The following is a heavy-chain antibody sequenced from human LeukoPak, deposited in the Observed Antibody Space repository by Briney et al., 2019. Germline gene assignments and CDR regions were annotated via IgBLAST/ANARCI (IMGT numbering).Heavy chain of an antibody. CDR2: T. J-gene: IGHJ4*02. D-gene: IGHD5-24*01. V-gene: IGHV3-53*01. Sequence: TYYADSAKGRFTISRDNSKNTLYLQMNSLRAEDTAVYYCARDLEMAAITSDYWGQGALVTVSS. CDR3: ARDLEMAAITSDY.